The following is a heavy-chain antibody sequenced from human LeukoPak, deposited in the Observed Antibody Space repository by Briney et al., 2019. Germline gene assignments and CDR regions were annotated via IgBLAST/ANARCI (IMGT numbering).Heavy chain of an antibody. Sequence: SGRSLRPSCAASGFTFSSYAMHWVRQAPGKGLEWVAVISYDGSNKYYADSVKGRFTISRDNSKNTLYLQMNSLRAEDTAVYYCARDRRGLPTSFDYWGQGTLVTVSS. J-gene: IGHJ4*02. CDR2: ISYDGSNK. CDR3: ARDRRGLPTSFDY. V-gene: IGHV3-30-3*01. CDR1: GFTFSSYA.